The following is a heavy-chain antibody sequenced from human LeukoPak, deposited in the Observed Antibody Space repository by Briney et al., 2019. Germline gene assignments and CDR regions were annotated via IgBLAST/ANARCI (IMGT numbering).Heavy chain of an antibody. CDR2: INYSGST. CDR1: GGSFSTYY. D-gene: IGHD5-18*01. CDR3: ARAGYSYGTGYYFDY. J-gene: IGHJ4*02. Sequence: SETLSLTCTVSGGSFSTYYWSWIRQPPGKGLEWIGYINYSGSTTYSPSLKSRVTISLDTSKNQFSLKLSSVTAADAAVYYCARAGYSYGTGYYFDYWGQGALVTVSS. V-gene: IGHV4-59*01.